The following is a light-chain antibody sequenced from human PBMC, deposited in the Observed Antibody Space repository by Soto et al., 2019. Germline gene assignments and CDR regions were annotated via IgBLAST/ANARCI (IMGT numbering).Light chain of an antibody. CDR3: SSYSISTAYL. CDR1: SSDVGGYDY. J-gene: IGLJ1*01. CDR2: EVS. V-gene: IGLV2-14*01. Sequence: QSALTQPASVSGSPGQSITISCTGTSSDVGGYDYVSWYQLHPGKAPKLMVFEVSNRPSGVSYRFSGSKSGNTASLTISGLQAEYEADYFCSSYSISTAYLFGTGTKLTVL.